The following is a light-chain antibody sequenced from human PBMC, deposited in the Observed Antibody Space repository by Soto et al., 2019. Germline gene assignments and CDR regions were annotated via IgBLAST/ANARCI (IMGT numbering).Light chain of an antibody. CDR1: QSVGPY. V-gene: IGKV3-11*01. Sequence: EIVLTQSPATPSLSPGESATLSCRASQSVGPYLAWYQQKPGQAPRLIIYETSNRVTGVPARFSGSGSGTDFTLTINSAEPEDLAIYYCQQRSNLITFGQGTRLEIK. CDR3: QQRSNLIT. J-gene: IGKJ5*01. CDR2: ETS.